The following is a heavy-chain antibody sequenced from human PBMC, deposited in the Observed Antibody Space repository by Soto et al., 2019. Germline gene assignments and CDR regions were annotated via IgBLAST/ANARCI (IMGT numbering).Heavy chain of an antibody. D-gene: IGHD1-1*01. CDR2: IHHTGNS. J-gene: IGHJ4*02. Sequence: QVQLQESGPGLVKPSETLSLTCTVSAGSITTYFWNWIRQPPEKGLEWIGFIHHTGNSMSNPSLRSRLNMSVDTTEGQISLNLRAVTAADTAVYYCAKWNEMKRSFDDWGQGILVTVSS. V-gene: IGHV4-59*01. CDR1: AGSITTYF. CDR3: AKWNEMKRSFDD.